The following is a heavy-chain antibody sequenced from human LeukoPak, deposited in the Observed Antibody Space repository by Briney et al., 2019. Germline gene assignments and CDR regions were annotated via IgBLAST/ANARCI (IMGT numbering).Heavy chain of an antibody. V-gene: IGHV1-46*01. D-gene: IGHD3-16*02. CDR1: GYTFTSYY. CDR2: INPSGGST. CDR3: ARDLGYVWGSYRYPNY. Sequence: AASVKVSCKASGYTFTSYYMHWVRQAPGQGLEWMGIINPSGGSTSYAQKFQGRVTMTRDTSTSTVYMELSSLRSEDTAVYYCARDLGYVWGSYRYPNYWGQGTLVTVSS. J-gene: IGHJ4*02.